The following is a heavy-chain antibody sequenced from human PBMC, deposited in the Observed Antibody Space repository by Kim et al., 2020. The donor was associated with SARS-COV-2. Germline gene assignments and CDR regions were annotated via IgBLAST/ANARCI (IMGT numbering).Heavy chain of an antibody. Sequence: GGSLRLSCAASAFTFSSYGMHWVRQAPRKGLEWVAFISYDGGNEYYADSVRGRFTISRDNSKNTLYLQMNSLRAEDTAVYFCAKDSDKADIWGQGTMVTV. D-gene: IGHD3-10*01. CDR1: AFTFSSYG. V-gene: IGHV3-30*18. CDR3: AKDSDKADI. CDR2: ISYDGGNE. J-gene: IGHJ3*02.